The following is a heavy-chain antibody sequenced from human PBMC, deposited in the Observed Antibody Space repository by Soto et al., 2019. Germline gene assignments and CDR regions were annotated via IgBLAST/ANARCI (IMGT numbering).Heavy chain of an antibody. J-gene: IGHJ6*03. CDR1: GFTFSDYY. CDR3: ARLGDCGGPNCNIYYYHSYLDV. V-gene: IGHV3-11*01. CDR2: VNSNVNAI. D-gene: IGHD2-21*01. Sequence: VQLEESGGGLVKPGVSLRLSCAASGFTFSDYYMTCICQAPGKGLEWVSYVNSNVNAIYYAESVKGRLIISRDNDKNSLSLLMNSQRPEPTAVYFCARLGDCGGPNCNIYYYHSYLDVWGKGTTVTVSS.